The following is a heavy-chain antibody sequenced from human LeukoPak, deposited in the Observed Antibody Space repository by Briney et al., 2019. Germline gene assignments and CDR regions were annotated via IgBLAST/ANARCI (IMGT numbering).Heavy chain of an antibody. CDR2: IWFDGSDK. V-gene: IGHV3-33*01. J-gene: IGHJ4*02. Sequence: PGKSLRLSCAASGFSFRSYDMHWVRQAPGKGLEWVAIIWFDGSDKYYGDSVKGRFTISRDNSKNTLYLQMNSLRAEDTAVYYGARCSSTSCYRSLKIDYWGQGTLVTVSS. CDR3: ARCSSTSCYRSLKIDY. D-gene: IGHD2-2*01. CDR1: GFSFRSYD.